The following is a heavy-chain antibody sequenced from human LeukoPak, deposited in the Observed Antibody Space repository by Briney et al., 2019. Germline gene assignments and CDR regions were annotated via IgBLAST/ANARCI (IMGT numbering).Heavy chain of an antibody. J-gene: IGHJ3*02. V-gene: IGHV3-21*01. Sequence: KTGGSLRLSCAASGFTFSSYSMNWVRQAPGKGLEWVSSISSSSSYIYYADSVKGRFTISRDNAKNSLYLQKNSLRAEDTAVYDCARDLLYYYDSSGPSGAFDIWGQGTMVTVSS. CDR2: ISSSSSYI. CDR1: GFTFSSYS. CDR3: ARDLLYYYDSSGPSGAFDI. D-gene: IGHD3-22*01.